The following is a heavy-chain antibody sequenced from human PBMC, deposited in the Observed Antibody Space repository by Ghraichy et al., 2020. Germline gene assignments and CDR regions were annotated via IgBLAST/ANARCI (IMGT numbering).Heavy chain of an antibody. J-gene: IGHJ5*02. CDR1: GGSISSSSYY. V-gene: IGHV4-39*01. Sequence: SQTLSLTCTVSGGSISSSSYYWGWIRQPPGKGLEWIGSMYYSGSTYYNPSLKSRVTISVDTSKNQFSLKLSSVTAADTAVYYCARHILHWGGSGSYRAWFDPWGQGTLVTVSP. CDR3: ARHILHWGGSGSYRAWFDP. CDR2: MYYSGST. D-gene: IGHD3-10*01.